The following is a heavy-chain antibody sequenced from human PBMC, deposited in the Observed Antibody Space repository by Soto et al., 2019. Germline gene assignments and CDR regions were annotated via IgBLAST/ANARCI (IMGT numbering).Heavy chain of an antibody. CDR2: ISYDGSNK. CDR1: GFTFSSYA. CDR3: AREGGSGWDTGYYYGMDV. D-gene: IGHD6-19*01. J-gene: IGHJ6*02. Sequence: QVQLVESGGGVVQPGRSLRLSCAASGFTFSSYAMHWARQAPGKGLEWVAVISYDGSNKYYADSVKGRFTISRDNSKNTLYLQMNSLRAEDTAVYYCAREGGSGWDTGYYYGMDVWGQGTTVTVSS. V-gene: IGHV3-30-3*01.